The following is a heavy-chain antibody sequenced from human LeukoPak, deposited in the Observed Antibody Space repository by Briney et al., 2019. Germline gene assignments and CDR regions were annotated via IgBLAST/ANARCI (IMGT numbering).Heavy chain of an antibody. Sequence: GGSLRLSCAASGFTFSSYWMSWVRQAPGKGLEWVANIKQDGSEKYYVDSAKGRFTISRDNAKNSLYLQMNSLRAEDTAVYYCARDFQYYYDSSGGGYFDYWGQGTLVTVSS. CDR3: ARDFQYYYDSSGGGYFDY. D-gene: IGHD3-22*01. CDR1: GFTFSSYW. J-gene: IGHJ4*02. CDR2: IKQDGSEK. V-gene: IGHV3-7*01.